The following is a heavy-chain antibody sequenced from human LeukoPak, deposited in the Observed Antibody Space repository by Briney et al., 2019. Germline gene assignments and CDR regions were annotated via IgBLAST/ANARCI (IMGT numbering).Heavy chain of an antibody. CDR3: ARVLRFLEWPRGGYFDD. D-gene: IGHD3-3*01. J-gene: IGHJ4*02. CDR2: INHSGST. Sequence: SETLSLTCAVYGGSFSGYYWSWIRQPPGKGLEWIGEINHSGSTNYNPSLKSRVTISVDTSKNQFSLKLSSVTAADTAVYYCARVLRFLEWPRGGYFDDWGQGTLVTVSS. CDR1: GGSFSGYY. V-gene: IGHV4-34*01.